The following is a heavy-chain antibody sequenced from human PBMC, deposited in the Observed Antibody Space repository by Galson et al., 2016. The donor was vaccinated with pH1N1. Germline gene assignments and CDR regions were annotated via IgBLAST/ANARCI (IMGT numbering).Heavy chain of an antibody. J-gene: IGHJ3*02. V-gene: IGHV1-2*02. CDR2: INPNSGGT. CDR1: GYIFTNYY. Sequence: SVKVSCKASGYIFTNYYIHWVRQAPGQGLEWMGWINPNSGGTKFPQKFQGRVTMTRDTSITTAYMDLSSLRSDDTSVDYCILMSLGNALNMWGQGTMVTVSS. CDR3: ILMSLGNALNM. D-gene: IGHD3-16*01.